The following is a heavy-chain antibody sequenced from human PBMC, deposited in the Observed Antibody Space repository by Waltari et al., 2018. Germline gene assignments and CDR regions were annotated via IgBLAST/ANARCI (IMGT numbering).Heavy chain of an antibody. D-gene: IGHD3-16*01. CDR1: GGPISDFY. CDR3: ARGYDPDWFDP. Sequence: QVQLQESGPGLVRPSETLSLTCTVSGGPISDFYWTWIRQPAGKGLEWIGRFYGRWSTNYPPSPQGRVSMSVDTSKNQFSLMLTSVTAADPAVYFCARGYDPDWFDPWGQGTLVTVS. CDR2: FYGRWST. V-gene: IGHV4-4*07. J-gene: IGHJ5*02.